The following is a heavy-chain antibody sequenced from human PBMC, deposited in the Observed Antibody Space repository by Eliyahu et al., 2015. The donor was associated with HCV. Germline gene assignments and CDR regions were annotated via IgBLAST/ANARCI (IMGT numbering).Heavy chain of an antibody. D-gene: IGHD5-24*01. CDR3: VKEDGYDSLDDTFDI. CDR1: GFTFTSYA. V-gene: IGHV3-23*01. J-gene: IGHJ3*02. CDR2: ISGRSDXX. Sequence: EVQLLESGGGLVQPGGSLRLSCAASGFTFTSYAXXWVRQAPGXGLEWVSAISGRSDXXYYADSVKGRFTISRDNSKNTLYLQMNSLRAEDTAVYYCVKEDGYDSLDDTFDIWGQGTMVTVSS.